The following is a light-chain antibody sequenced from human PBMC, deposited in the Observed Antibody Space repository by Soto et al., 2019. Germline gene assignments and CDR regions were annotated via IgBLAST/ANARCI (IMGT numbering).Light chain of an antibody. CDR2: KAS. V-gene: IGKV1-5*03. CDR1: QSISSW. Sequence: DIQMTQSPSTLSASVGDRVTITCRASQSISSWLAWYQQKPGKAPKLLIYKASSLESGVPSRFSGSVSGTEFTLTISSLQPDDFATYYCQQYNSYSWTCGQGTKVEIK. CDR3: QQYNSYSWT. J-gene: IGKJ1*01.